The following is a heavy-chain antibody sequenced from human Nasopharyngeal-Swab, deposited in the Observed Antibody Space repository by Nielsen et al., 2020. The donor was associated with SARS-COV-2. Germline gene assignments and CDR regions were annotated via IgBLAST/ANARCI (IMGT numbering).Heavy chain of an antibody. CDR3: ARDQVYYYGMDV. CDR1: GGSISSYY. CDR2: IYYSGST. Sequence: ETLSLTCTVSGGSISSYYWSWIRQPPGKGLEWIGYIYYSGSTNYNPSLKSRVTISVDTSKNQFSLKLSSVTAADTAVYYCARDQVYYYGMDVWGQGTTVTVSS. J-gene: IGHJ6*02. V-gene: IGHV4-59*01.